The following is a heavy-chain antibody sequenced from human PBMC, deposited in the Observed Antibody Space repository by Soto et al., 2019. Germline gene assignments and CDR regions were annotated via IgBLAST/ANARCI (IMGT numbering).Heavy chain of an antibody. D-gene: IGHD6-13*01. CDR1: GFTFSNYA. Sequence: EVQLLESGGGLVQPGGSLRLSCAASGFTFSNYAMSWVRQAPGKGLEWVSGISGSGGSTYYAESVKGRFTISRDNSKNTLYLQMNSLRAEDTAVYFCAKDDSRIAAAGHFDYWGQGTLVTVSS. V-gene: IGHV3-23*01. J-gene: IGHJ4*02. CDR3: AKDDSRIAAAGHFDY. CDR2: ISGSGGST.